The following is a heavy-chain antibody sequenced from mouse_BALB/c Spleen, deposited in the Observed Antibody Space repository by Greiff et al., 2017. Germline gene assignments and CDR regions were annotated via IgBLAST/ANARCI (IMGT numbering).Heavy chain of an antibody. D-gene: IGHD2-4*01. CDR2: ISYSGST. CDR3: ARSNTMITTFAY. CDR1: GYSITSDYA. J-gene: IGHJ3*01. V-gene: IGHV3-2*02. Sequence: EVKLMESGPGLVKPSQSLSLTCTVTGYSITSDYAWNWIRQFPGNKLEWMGYISYSGSTSYNPSLKSRISITRDTSKNQFFLQLNSVTTEDTATYYCARSNTMITTFAYWGQGTLVTVSA.